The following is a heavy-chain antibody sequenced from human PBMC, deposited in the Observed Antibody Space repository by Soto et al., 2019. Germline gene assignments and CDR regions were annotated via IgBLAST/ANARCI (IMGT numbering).Heavy chain of an antibody. CDR3: ARDHGGSSSPYYYYYMDV. J-gene: IGHJ6*03. D-gene: IGHD6-13*01. Sequence: GGSLRLSCAASGFTFSSYGMHWVRQAPGKGLEWVAVIWYDGSNKYYADSVKGRFTISRDNSKNTLYLQMNSLRAEDTAVYYCARDHGGSSSPYYYYYMDVWGKGTTVTVSS. CDR1: GFTFSSYG. V-gene: IGHV3-33*08. CDR2: IWYDGSNK.